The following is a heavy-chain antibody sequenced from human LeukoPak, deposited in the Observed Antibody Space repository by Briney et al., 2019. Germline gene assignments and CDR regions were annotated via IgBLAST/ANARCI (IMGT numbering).Heavy chain of an antibody. V-gene: IGHV3-7*01. CDR2: ISPDGSGK. CDR3: ANQAYSQFDY. Sequence: GGALRLSCVASGFAFSSYWMSWVRQAPGRGLELVANISPDGSGKYCVDSVKGRFAISRDNAKRSLYLQMNSLRAEDTAVYYCANQAYSQFDYWGQGTLVTVSS. CDR1: GFAFSSYW. D-gene: IGHD4-11*01. J-gene: IGHJ4*02.